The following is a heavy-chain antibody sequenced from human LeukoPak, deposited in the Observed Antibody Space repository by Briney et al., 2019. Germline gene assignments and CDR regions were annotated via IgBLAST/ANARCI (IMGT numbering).Heavy chain of an antibody. CDR1: GFTFSSYA. CDR2: ISYDGSNK. Sequence: QPGGSLRLSCAASGFTFSSYAMHWVRQAPGKGLEWVAVISYDGSNKYYADSVKGRFTISRDNSKNTLYLQMNSLRGEDTAVYYCTKSLTMWFGDSSGSDYWGQGTLVTVSS. J-gene: IGHJ4*02. V-gene: IGHV3-30*04. CDR3: TKSLTMWFGDSSGSDY. D-gene: IGHD3-10*01.